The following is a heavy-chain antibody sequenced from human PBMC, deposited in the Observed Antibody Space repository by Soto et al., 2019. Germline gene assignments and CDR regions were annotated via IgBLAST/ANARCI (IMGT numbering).Heavy chain of an antibody. J-gene: IGHJ4*02. D-gene: IGHD3-22*01. CDR1: GGSISSSS. V-gene: IGHV3-21*01. Sequence: LQLQESGPGLVKPSETLSLTCTVSGGSISSSSYYWGWIRQPPGKGLEWVSSISSSSSYIYYADSVKGRFTISRDNAKNSLYLQMNSLRAEDTAVYYCARDYYDSSGSTFDYWGQGTLVTVSS. CDR3: ARDYYDSSGSTFDY. CDR2: ISSSSSYI.